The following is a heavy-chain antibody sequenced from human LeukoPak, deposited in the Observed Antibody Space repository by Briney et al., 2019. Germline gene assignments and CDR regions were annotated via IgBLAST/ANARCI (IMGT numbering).Heavy chain of an antibody. CDR3: ARDLLVVVESGLDY. V-gene: IGHV1-2*06. CDR2: INPNSGGT. D-gene: IGHD3-22*01. J-gene: IGHJ4*02. CDR1: GYTFTGYY. Sequence: ASVKVSCKASGYTFTGYYMHWVRQAPGQGLEWMGRINPNSGGTNYAQKFQGRVTMTRDTSISTAYMELSRLRSDDTAVYYCARDLLVVVESGLDYWGQGTLVTVSS.